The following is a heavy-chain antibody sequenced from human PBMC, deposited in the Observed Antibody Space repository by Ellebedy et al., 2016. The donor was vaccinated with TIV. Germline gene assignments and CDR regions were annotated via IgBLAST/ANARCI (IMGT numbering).Heavy chain of an antibody. CDR2: IWYDGSYN. Sequence: PRGSLRLSCAASGFTFISYGMHWVRQAPGKGLEWVEVIWYDGSYNNYADTVKGRFTISRDISKNTLYLQMNSLRAEDTAVYYCAIYYDRDWGKGTLVTVSS. CDR3: AIYYDRD. J-gene: IGHJ1*01. V-gene: IGHV3-33*03. CDR1: GFTFISYG. D-gene: IGHD3-22*01.